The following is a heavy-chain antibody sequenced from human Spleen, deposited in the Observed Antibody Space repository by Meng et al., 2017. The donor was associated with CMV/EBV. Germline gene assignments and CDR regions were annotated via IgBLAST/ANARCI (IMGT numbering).Heavy chain of an antibody. Sequence: SETLSLTCTVSGGSVSSGSYYWSWIRQPPGKGLEWIGYIYYSGSTNYNPSLKSRVTISVDTSKNQFSLKLSSVTAADTAVYYCASWYCSSTSCYSPYYYGMDVWGQGTTVTVSS. D-gene: IGHD2-2*02. CDR2: IYYSGST. V-gene: IGHV4-61*01. CDR3: ASWYCSSTSCYSPYYYGMDV. J-gene: IGHJ6*02. CDR1: GGSVSSGSYY.